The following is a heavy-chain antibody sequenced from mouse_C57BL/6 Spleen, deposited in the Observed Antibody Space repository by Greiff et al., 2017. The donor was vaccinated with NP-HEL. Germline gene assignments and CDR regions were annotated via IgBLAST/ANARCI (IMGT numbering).Heavy chain of an antibody. CDR1: GYAFSSYW. Sequence: VLLVESGAELVKPGASVKISCKASGYAFSSYWMNWVKQRPGKGLEWIGQIYPGDGDTNYNGKFKGTATLTADKSASTAYMQLSRLTSEDSAVYFCARGDGLRHPFDYWGQGTTLTVSS. J-gene: IGHJ2*01. D-gene: IGHD2-4*01. CDR3: ARGDGLRHPFDY. CDR2: IYPGDGDT. V-gene: IGHV1-80*01.